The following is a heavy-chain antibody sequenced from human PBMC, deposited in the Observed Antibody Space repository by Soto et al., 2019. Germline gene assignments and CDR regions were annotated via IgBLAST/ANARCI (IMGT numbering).Heavy chain of an antibody. CDR3: ARLGLDSSGLLVDY. V-gene: IGHV1-3*01. Sequence: EASVKVSCTASGYTFTSYAMHWVRQAPGQRLEWMGWINAGNGNTKYSQKFQGRVTITRDTSASTAYMELSSLRSEDTAVYYCARLGLDSSGLLVDYWGQGTLVTVSS. D-gene: IGHD6-19*01. J-gene: IGHJ4*02. CDR1: GYTFTSYA. CDR2: INAGNGNT.